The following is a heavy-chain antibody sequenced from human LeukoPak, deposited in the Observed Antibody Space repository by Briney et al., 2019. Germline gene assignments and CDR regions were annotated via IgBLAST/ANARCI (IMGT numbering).Heavy chain of an antibody. CDR2: ISSSGSTI. CDR1: GFTFSDYY. J-gene: IGHJ6*03. V-gene: IGHV3-11*04. D-gene: IGHD3-16*01. CDR3: ARAGELRYMDV. Sequence: SGGSLRLSCAASGFTFSDYYMSWIRQAPGKGLERVSYISSSGSTIYYADSVKGRVTISRDNDKNSLFLQMSSLRADDTAIYYCARAGELRYMDVWGKGTAVTVSS.